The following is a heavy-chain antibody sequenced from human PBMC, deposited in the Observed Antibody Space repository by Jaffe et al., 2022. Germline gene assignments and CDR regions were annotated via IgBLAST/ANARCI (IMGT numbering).Heavy chain of an antibody. J-gene: IGHJ4*02. Sequence: QVQLQESGPGLVKPSQTLSLTCTVSGGSISSGSYYWSWIRQPAGKGLEWIGRIYTSGSTNYNPSLKSRVTISVDTSKNQFSLKLSSVTAADTAVYYCARDGGGGYDWEFDYWGQGTLVTVSS. CDR3: ARDGGGGYDWEFDY. D-gene: IGHD5-12*01. CDR1: GGSISSGSYY. V-gene: IGHV4-61*02. CDR2: IYTSGST.